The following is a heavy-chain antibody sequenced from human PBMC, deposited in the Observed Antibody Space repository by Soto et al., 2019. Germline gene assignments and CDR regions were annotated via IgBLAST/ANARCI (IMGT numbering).Heavy chain of an antibody. J-gene: IGHJ4*02. CDR3: ARDGVLFRAGFDS. D-gene: IGHD3-16*01. Sequence: QVQLVESGGRLVKPGGSLRLSCAVSGFTFSNYYMAWIRQAPGKGLEWVSYISTSGTSTFYADSVKDRFTISRDNAENSLFLQMDSLRVEDTAVYFCARDGVLFRAGFDSWGQGTLVTVAS. CDR2: ISTSGTST. CDR1: GFTFSNYY. V-gene: IGHV3-11*01.